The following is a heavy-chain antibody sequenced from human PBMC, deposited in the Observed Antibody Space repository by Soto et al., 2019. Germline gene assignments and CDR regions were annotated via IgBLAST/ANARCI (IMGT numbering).Heavy chain of an antibody. V-gene: IGHV3-30-3*01. Sequence: QVQLVESGGGVVQPGRSLRLSCAASGFTFSSYAMHWVRQAPGKGLERVAVISYDGSNKYYADSVKGRFTISRDNSKNTLYLQMNSLSAEDTAVYYCATTINWNYLVYWGQGTLVTVSS. J-gene: IGHJ4*02. CDR1: GFTFSSYA. CDR3: ATTINWNYLVY. CDR2: ISYDGSNK. D-gene: IGHD1-20*01.